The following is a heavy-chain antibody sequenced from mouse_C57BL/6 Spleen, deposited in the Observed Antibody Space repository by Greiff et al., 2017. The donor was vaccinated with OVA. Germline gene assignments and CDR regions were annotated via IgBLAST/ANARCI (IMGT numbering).Heavy chain of an antibody. CDR3: ARPKKAGYRFAY. J-gene: IGHJ3*01. D-gene: IGHD3-2*02. V-gene: IGHV5-9*01. Sequence: DVMLVESGGGLVKPGGSLKLSCAASGFTFSSYTMSWVRQTPEKRLEWVATISGGGGNTYYPDSVKGRFTISRDNAKNTLYLQMSSLRSEDTALYYCARPKKAGYRFAYWGQGTLVTVSA. CDR1: GFTFSSYT. CDR2: ISGGGGNT.